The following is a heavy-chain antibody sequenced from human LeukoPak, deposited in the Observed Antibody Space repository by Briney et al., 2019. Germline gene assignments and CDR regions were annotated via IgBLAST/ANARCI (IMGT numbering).Heavy chain of an antibody. J-gene: IGHJ4*02. CDR1: GFTFSSYW. CDR2: IKTDGTTT. CDR3: ARGPYTSGVYRLDY. D-gene: IGHD6-19*01. Sequence: SGGSLRLSCAASGFTFSSYWMHWVRQAPGGGLVCASRIKTDGTTTDYADSVKGRFTVSRDNAKNTLYLQMNSLIAEDTAVYYCARGPYTSGVYRLDYWGPGTLVTVSS. V-gene: IGHV3-74*01.